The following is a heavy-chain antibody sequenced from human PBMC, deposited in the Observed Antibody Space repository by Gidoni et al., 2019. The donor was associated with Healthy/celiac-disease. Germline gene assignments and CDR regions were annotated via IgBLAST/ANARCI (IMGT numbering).Heavy chain of an antibody. CDR1: GFTFISYS. CDR3: ARDLVLKVQPYDYYYYGMDV. Sequence: EVQLVESGGGLVKPGGSLRLSCAASGFTFISYSMTWVRQAPGKGLEWVSSISSSSSYIYYADSVKGRFTISRDNAKNSLYLQMNSLRAEDTAVYYCARDLVLKVQPYDYYYYGMDVWGQGTTVTVSS. J-gene: IGHJ6*02. CDR2: ISSSSSYI. D-gene: IGHD1-1*01. V-gene: IGHV3-21*01.